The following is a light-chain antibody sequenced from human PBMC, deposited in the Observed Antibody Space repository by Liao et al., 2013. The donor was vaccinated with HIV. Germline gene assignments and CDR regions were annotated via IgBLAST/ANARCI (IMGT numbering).Light chain of an antibody. CDR2: QDS. J-gene: IGLJ1*01. CDR1: KLGDKY. CDR3: QVWDSNNNHYV. Sequence: SYELTQPPSVSVSPGQTASITCSGDKLGDKYACWYQQRPGQSPVLVVYQDSRRPSGIPERFSGSNAGDTATLTISRVEAGDEADYYCQVWDSNNNHYVFGAGTQVTVL. V-gene: IGLV3-1*01.